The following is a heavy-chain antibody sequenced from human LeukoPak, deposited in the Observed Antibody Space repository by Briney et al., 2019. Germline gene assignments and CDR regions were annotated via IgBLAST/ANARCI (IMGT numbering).Heavy chain of an antibody. D-gene: IGHD6-19*01. Sequence: PGGSLRLSCAASGFTFSSYSMNWVRQAPRKGLEWVSYISSSSSTIYYADSVKGRFTISRDNSKNTLYLQMNSLRAEDTAVYYCAKDYSSYSSGWYPLDYWGQGTLVTVSS. J-gene: IGHJ4*02. CDR1: GFTFSSYS. CDR3: AKDYSSYSSGWYPLDY. V-gene: IGHV3-48*01. CDR2: ISSSSSTI.